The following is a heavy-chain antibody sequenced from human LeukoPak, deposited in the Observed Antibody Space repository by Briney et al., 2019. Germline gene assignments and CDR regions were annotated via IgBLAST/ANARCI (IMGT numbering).Heavy chain of an antibody. D-gene: IGHD6-19*01. CDR2: IYTSGGT. Sequence: SETLSLTCAVYGGSFSDYYWTWIRQPAGKGLEWIGRIYTSGGTNYNPSLKSRVTMSVDTSKNQFSLKLSSVTAADTAMYYCARAAEYSSGWYLFDYWGQGILVTVSA. CDR3: ARAAEYSSGWYLFDY. CDR1: GGSFSDYY. V-gene: IGHV4-59*10. J-gene: IGHJ4*02.